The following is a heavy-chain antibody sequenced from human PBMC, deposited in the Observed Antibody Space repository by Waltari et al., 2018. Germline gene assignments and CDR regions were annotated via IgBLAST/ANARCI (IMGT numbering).Heavy chain of an antibody. CDR3: ASPSGWYYYYGMDV. CDR1: GFTFSSYS. V-gene: IGHV3-21*01. Sequence: EVQLVESGGGLVKPGGSLRLSCAASGFTFSSYSMNWVRQAPGKGLEWVSSISSSSSYIYYAASVKCRCTISRDNAKNSLYLQMNSLRAEDTAVYYCASPSGWYYYYGMDVWGQGTTVTVSS. J-gene: IGHJ6*02. CDR2: ISSSSSYI. D-gene: IGHD6-19*01.